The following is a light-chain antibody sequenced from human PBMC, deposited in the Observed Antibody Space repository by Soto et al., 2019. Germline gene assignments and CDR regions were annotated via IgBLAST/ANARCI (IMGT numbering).Light chain of an antibody. Sequence: EVVLTQSPSTLSLSPGERATLSCRASQSVSSYLAWYQQKPGQAPRLLIYDVSSRATGIPDRFSGSGSGTDFTLTISRLEPEDCAVYFCQQYVSSPFTFGPGTKVDIK. V-gene: IGKV3-20*01. CDR2: DVS. CDR1: QSVSSY. J-gene: IGKJ3*01. CDR3: QQYVSSPFT.